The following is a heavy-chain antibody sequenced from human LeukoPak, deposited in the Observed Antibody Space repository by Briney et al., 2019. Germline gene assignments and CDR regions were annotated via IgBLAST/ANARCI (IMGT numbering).Heavy chain of an antibody. D-gene: IGHD3-22*01. J-gene: IGHJ4*02. Sequence: SVKVSRKASGFIFISSTLQWVRQARGQRPEWIGWIVVGSGNTNYAQRFQQRVNITRDMSTGTAYMELSSLRSEDTAVYYCAADEFYYDTSGFWDLDYWGQGTLVTVSS. CDR2: IVVGSGNT. V-gene: IGHV1-58*01. CDR3: AADEFYYDTSGFWDLDY. CDR1: GFIFISST.